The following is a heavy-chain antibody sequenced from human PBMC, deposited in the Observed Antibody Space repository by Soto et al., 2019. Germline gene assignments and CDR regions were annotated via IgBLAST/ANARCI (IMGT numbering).Heavy chain of an antibody. CDR1: GYSFTTYW. D-gene: IGHD6-13*01. J-gene: IGHJ4*02. Sequence: PGESLTLSCKASGYSFTTYWIAWVRQKPGEGLKWMGIIYPGDSDTRHSPSFQGQVTISVDKSISTAYLQWSSLKASDAAMYYCARGFSGYTSSWPYWGQGTLVTVSS. V-gene: IGHV5-51*01. CDR2: IYPGDSDT. CDR3: ARGFSGYTSSWPY.